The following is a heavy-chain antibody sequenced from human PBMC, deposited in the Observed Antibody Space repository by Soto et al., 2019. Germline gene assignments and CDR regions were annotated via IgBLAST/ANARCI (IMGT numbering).Heavy chain of an antibody. CDR2: ISAYNGNT. D-gene: IGHD2-15*01. Sequence: ASVKVSCKASGYTFTSYGISWVRQAPGQGLEWMGWISAYNGNTNYAQKHQGRVTMTTDTSTSTAYMELRSLRSDDTAVYYCAGDGSGGSCYYRDFWGKGTTVPVSS. CDR1: GYTFTSYG. J-gene: IGHJ6*03. V-gene: IGHV1-18*01. CDR3: AGDGSGGSCYYRDF.